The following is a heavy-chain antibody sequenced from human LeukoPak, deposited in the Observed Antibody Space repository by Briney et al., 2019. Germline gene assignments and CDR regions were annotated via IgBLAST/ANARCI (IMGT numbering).Heavy chain of an antibody. CDR3: AKDRIRLTTFGYYYYGMDV. J-gene: IGHJ6*02. Sequence: GGSLRLSCAASGFTFSSYGMHWVRQAPGKGLKWVAVISYDGSNKYYADSVKGRFTISRDNSENTIYLQMNSLRTEDAAVYFCAKDRIRLTTFGYYYYGMDVWGQGTTVTVSS. V-gene: IGHV3-30*18. D-gene: IGHD3-16*01. CDR1: GFTFSSYG. CDR2: ISYDGSNK.